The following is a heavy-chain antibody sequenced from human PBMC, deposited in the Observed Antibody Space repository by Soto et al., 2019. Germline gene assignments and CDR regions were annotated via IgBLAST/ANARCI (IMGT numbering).Heavy chain of an antibody. CDR3: ARSERYCSSTSCYPYYYGMGV. V-gene: IGHV4-31*03. J-gene: IGHJ6*02. CDR2: IYYSGST. CDR1: GGSISSGGYY. Sequence: SETLSLTCTVSGGSISSGGYYWSWIRQHPGKGLEWIGYIYYSGSTYYNPSLKSRVTISVDTSKNQFSLKLSSVTAADTAVYYCARSERYCSSTSCYPYYYGMGVWGQGTTVTVSS. D-gene: IGHD2-2*01.